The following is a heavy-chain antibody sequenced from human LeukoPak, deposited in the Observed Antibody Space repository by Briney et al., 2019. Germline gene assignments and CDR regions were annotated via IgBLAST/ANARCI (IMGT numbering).Heavy chain of an antibody. D-gene: IGHD6-19*01. CDR1: GYTFTSYG. V-gene: IGHV1-18*01. CDR2: ISAYNGNT. CDR3: ARGGRSGPDAFDI. J-gene: IGHJ3*02. Sequence: EASVKVSCKASGYTFTSYGISWVRQAPGQGLEWMGWISAYNGNTNYAQKLQGRVTITTDESTSTAYMELSSLRSEDTAVYYCARGGRSGPDAFDIWGQGTMVTVSS.